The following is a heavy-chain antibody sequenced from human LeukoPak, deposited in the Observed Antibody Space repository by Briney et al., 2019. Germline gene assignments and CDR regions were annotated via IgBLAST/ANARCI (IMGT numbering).Heavy chain of an antibody. CDR3: ARDRSPAPGRSYGRGHFDY. Sequence: ASVRVSCKASGYTFTGYYIHWVRQAPGQGLEWMGWISPNSGGANYAQKFRGRVTMTRDTSITTAYMELSSLKSDDTALYYCARDRSPAPGRSYGRGHFDYWGQGTLVTVSS. V-gene: IGHV1-2*02. J-gene: IGHJ4*01. D-gene: IGHD5-18*01. CDR2: ISPNSGGA. CDR1: GYTFTGYY.